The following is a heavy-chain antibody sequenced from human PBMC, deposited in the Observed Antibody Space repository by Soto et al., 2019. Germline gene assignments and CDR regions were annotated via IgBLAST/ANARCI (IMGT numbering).Heavy chain of an antibody. J-gene: IGHJ4*02. Sequence: PGGSLRLSCAASGFTFSSYWMSWVRQAPGKGLEWVANIKQDGSEKYYVDSVKGRFTISRDNAKNSLYLQMNSLRAEDTAVYYCARYARYNSNAPSIVSYFDYWGQGTLVTVSS. D-gene: IGHD1-20*01. V-gene: IGHV3-7*01. CDR3: ARYARYNSNAPSIVSYFDY. CDR1: GFTFSSYW. CDR2: IKQDGSEK.